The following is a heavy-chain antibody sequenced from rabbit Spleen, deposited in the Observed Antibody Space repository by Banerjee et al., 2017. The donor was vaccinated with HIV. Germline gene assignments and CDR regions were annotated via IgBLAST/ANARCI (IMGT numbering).Heavy chain of an antibody. CDR2: IDPVFSST. D-gene: IGHD6-1*01. V-gene: IGHV1S47*01. CDR1: GFEFSRFG. J-gene: IGHJ3*01. CDR3: VRDQARMLDL. Sequence: QEQLVESGGGLVQPGGSLTLSCKASGFEFSRFGVSWVRQAPGKGLEWIGYIDPVFSSTHYASWVNGRFTISSHNAQNTLYLQLNSLTAADTATYFCVRDQARMLDLWGQGTLVTVS.